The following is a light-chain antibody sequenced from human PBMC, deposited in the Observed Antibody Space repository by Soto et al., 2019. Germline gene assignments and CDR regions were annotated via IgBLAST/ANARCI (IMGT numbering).Light chain of an antibody. V-gene: IGLV2-14*01. CDR1: SSDVGGYNY. Sequence: QSALTQPASVSGSPGQSITISCTGTSSDVGGYNYVSWYQQHPGKAPQLMIYEVSNRPSGVSNRFSGSKSGNTASLTISGLQAEDEADYYCSSYTNSDTRVFGGGTKVTVL. CDR3: SSYTNSDTRV. J-gene: IGLJ3*02. CDR2: EVS.